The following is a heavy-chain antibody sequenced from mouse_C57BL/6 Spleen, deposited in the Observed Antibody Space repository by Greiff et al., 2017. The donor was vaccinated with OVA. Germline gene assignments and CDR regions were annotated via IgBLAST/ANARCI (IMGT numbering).Heavy chain of an antibody. J-gene: IGHJ4*01. V-gene: IGHV1-64*01. Sequence: VQLQQPGAELVKPGASVKLSCKASGYTFTSYWMHWVKQRPGQGLEWIGMIHPNSGNTNYNEKFKSKATLTVDKSSSTAYMQLSSLTSEDSAVYYCARGGTTVVAPYYAMDYWGQGTSVTVSS. CDR1: GYTFTSYW. CDR2: IHPNSGNT. D-gene: IGHD1-1*01. CDR3: ARGGTTVVAPYYAMDY.